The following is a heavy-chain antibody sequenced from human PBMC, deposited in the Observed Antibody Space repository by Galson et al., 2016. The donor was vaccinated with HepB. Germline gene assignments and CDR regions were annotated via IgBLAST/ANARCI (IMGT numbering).Heavy chain of an antibody. CDR2: IYHTGST. CDR3: ARGGYRDSGAGYNWFDP. J-gene: IGHJ5*02. V-gene: IGHV4-4*02. D-gene: IGHD5-18*01. CDR1: GGSISSNNW. Sequence: SETLSLTCGVSGGSISSNNWWSWVRQPPGKGLEWIGEIYHTGSTNYNPSLESRVSISLDKSKHQFSLKLRSVTAADTAVYYCARGGYRDSGAGYNWFDPWGQGTLVTVSS.